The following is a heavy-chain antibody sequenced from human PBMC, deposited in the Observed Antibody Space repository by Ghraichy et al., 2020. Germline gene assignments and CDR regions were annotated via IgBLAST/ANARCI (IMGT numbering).Heavy chain of an antibody. CDR2: IYSGGST. Sequence: LSLTCAASGFTVSSNYMSWVRQAPGKGLEWVSVIYSGGSTYYADSVKGRFTISRDNSKNTLYLQMNSLRAEDTAVYYCARVWGYYYYYMDVWGKGTTVTVSS. CDR1: GFTVSSNY. V-gene: IGHV3-53*01. CDR3: ARVWGYYYYYMDV. J-gene: IGHJ6*03. D-gene: IGHD3-16*01.